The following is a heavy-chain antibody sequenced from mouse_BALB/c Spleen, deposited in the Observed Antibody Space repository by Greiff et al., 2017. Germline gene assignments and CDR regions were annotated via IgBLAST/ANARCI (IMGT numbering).Heavy chain of an antibody. V-gene: IGHV1-5*01. D-gene: IGHD2-4*01. CDR2: IYPGNSDT. J-gene: IGHJ4*01. CDR1: GYTFTSYW. CDR3: TRSTMITTRPLYAMDY. Sequence: VQLQQSGTVLARPGASVKMSCKASGYTFTSYWMHWVKQRPGQGLEWIGAIYPGNSDTSYNQKFKGKAKLTAVTSTSTAYMELSSLTNEDSAVYYCTRSTMITTRPLYAMDYWGQGTSVTVSA.